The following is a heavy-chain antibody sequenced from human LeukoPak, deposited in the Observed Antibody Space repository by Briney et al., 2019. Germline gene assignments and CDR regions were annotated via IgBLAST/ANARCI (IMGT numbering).Heavy chain of an antibody. D-gene: IGHD2-15*01. CDR3: AKAPVTTCRGAFCYPFDY. V-gene: IGHV3-74*01. Sequence: GGSLRLSCAASGFTFSSYWMHWVRQGPGKGLVWVSRIYSDGSRTNNADSVKGRFTISRDSSKNTLFLQMNRLRPEDAAVYYCAKAPVTTCRGAFCYPFDYWGLGTLVTVSS. CDR1: GFTFSSYW. CDR2: IYSDGSRT. J-gene: IGHJ4*02.